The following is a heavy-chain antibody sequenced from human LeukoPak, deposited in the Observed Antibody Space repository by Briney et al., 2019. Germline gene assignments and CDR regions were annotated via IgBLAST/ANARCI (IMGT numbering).Heavy chain of an antibody. D-gene: IGHD4-17*01. CDR3: ARGPTVTTDY. V-gene: IGHV4-59*01. CDR1: GGXIANYY. J-gene: IGHJ4*02. Sequence: SETLSLTCTVSGGXIANYYCNWFRQPPGKGLEWIGYIHSSGSTNYNPSLNSRVTISLDTSKSQFSLSLSSVTAADTAVYYCARGPTVTTDYWGQGTLVTVSS. CDR2: IHSSGST.